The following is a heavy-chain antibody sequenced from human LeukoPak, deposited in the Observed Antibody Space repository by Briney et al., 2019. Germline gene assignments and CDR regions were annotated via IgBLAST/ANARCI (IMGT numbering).Heavy chain of an antibody. J-gene: IGHJ4*02. CDR1: GFTFSTHA. Sequence: GGSLRLSCAASGFTFSTHAMHWVRQAPAKGLEWVAMIWFDGKNTHYVDSVKGRFTISRDNSKNTVGLRMNSLRAEDTAVYYCTRDPLSSGWSFDYWSQGTLVTVSS. CDR3: TRDPLSSGWSFDY. CDR2: IWFDGKNT. D-gene: IGHD6-19*01. V-gene: IGHV3-33*01.